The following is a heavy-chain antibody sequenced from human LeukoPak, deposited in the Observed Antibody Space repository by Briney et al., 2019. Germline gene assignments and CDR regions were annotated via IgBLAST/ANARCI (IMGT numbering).Heavy chain of an antibody. CDR1: GFTFSNAW. D-gene: IGHD3-10*01. J-gene: IGHJ4*02. CDR3: TTDLRYYGSGSYWTRRDY. V-gene: IGHV3-15*01. Sequence: GGSLRLSCAASGFTFSNAWMSWVRQAPGKGLEWVGRIKSKTDGGTTDYAAPVKGRFTISRDDSKNTLYLQMNSLKTEDTAVYYCTTDLRYYGSGSYWTRRDYWGQGTLVTVSS. CDR2: IKSKTDGGTT.